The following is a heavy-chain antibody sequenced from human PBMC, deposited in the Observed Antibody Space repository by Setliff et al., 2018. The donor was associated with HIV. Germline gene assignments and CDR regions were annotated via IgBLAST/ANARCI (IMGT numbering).Heavy chain of an antibody. V-gene: IGHV4-30-4*01. CDR1: GGSISSDDHY. CDR3: ARMSISASVYFDY. J-gene: IGHJ4*02. Sequence: SETLSLTCTVSGGSISSDDHYWSWIRQPPGKGLEWIGYIYHTGATYYKSSLESRLTISVDTSKNQFSLKLNSVTAADTAVYFCARMSISASVYFDYWGQGSQVT. CDR2: IYHTGAT. D-gene: IGHD6-25*01.